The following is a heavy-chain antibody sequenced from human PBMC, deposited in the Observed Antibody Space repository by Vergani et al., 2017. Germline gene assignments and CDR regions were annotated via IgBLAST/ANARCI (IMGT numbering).Heavy chain of an antibody. CDR2: INPNSGGT. V-gene: IGHV1-2*02. Sequence: QVQLVQSGAEVKKPGASVKVSCKASGYTFTGYYMHWVRQAPGQGLEWMGWINPNSGGTNYAQKFQGRVTMTRDTSISPAYMELSRLRSDDTAVYYCARVSHDCWSGYYTPSNFDYWGQGTLVTVSS. J-gene: IGHJ4*02. CDR3: ARVSHDCWSGYYTPSNFDY. D-gene: IGHD3-3*01. CDR1: GYTFTGYY.